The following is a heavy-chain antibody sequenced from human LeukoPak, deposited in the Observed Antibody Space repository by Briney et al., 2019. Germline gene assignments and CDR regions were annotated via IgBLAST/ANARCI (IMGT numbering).Heavy chain of an antibody. CDR1: GYTFTDYY. CDR2: INLNSGGA. D-gene: IGHD6-13*01. Sequence: ASVKVSCKASGYTFTDYYLHWVRQAPGQGLEWMGWINLNSGGANFALNFQGRVTMTRATSISTAYMELSRLTSDDTAVYYCARGVCSSWFDPWGQGTLVTVSS. J-gene: IGHJ5*02. V-gene: IGHV1-2*02. CDR3: ARGVCSSWFDP.